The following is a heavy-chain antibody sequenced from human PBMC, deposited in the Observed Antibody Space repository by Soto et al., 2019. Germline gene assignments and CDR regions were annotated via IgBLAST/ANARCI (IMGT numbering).Heavy chain of an antibody. V-gene: IGHV1-3*01. D-gene: IGHD2-2*01. CDR1: GYTFTSYA. J-gene: IGHJ3*02. CDR3: ARAHGGIVVVPAALQGDALDI. CDR2: INAGNGNT. Sequence: ASVKVSCKASGYTFTSYAMHWVRQAPGQRLEWMGWINAGNGNTKYSQKFQGRVTITRDTSASTAYMELSSLISEDTAVYYCARAHGGIVVVPAALQGDALDIWGQGTMVTVSS.